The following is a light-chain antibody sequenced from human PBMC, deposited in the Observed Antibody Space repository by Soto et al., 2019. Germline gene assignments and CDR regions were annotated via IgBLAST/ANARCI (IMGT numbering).Light chain of an antibody. CDR2: DSN. J-gene: IGLJ1*01. CDR1: SSNIGAGYD. CDR3: CSYAGSSTFYYV. Sequence: QSVLTQPASVSGAPGQRVTISCTGSSSNIGAGYDVHWYQQLPGTAPKLLIYDSNNRPSGVSNRFSGSKSGNTASLTISGLQAEDEADYYCCSYAGSSTFYYVFGTGTKVTVL. V-gene: IGLV1-40*01.